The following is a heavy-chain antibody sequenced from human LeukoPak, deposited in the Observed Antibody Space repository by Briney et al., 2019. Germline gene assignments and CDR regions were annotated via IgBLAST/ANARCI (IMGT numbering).Heavy chain of an antibody. CDR2: ISNTGTT. Sequence: GGSPRLSCAASGFTFSSYSMNWVRQAPGKGLEWVSVISNTGTTYYADSVKGRLTISRDNSKNTLYLQMNSLRVEDTAVYYCAGYGGNSFWGQGTLVTVSS. J-gene: IGHJ4*02. CDR1: GFTFSSYS. CDR3: AGYGGNSF. D-gene: IGHD4-23*01. V-gene: IGHV3-66*01.